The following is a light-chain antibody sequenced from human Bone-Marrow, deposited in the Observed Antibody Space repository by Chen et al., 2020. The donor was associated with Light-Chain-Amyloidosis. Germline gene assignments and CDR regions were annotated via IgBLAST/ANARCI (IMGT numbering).Light chain of an antibody. J-gene: IGLJ1*01. CDR3: GAWDPSLTLYV. CDR2: DND. CDR1: SSNVGSNY. V-gene: IGLV1-51*01. Sequence: QPVLTQPPSVSAAAGQKVTISCSGSSSNVGSNYVSWYQQFPGTAPQLLIYDNDKRLSGIPDRFSASKSGTSATLGITGLQTGDGADYYCGAWDPSLTLYVFGTGTKVTVL.